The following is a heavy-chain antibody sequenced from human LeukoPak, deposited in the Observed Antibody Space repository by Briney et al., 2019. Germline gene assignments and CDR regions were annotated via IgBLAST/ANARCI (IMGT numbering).Heavy chain of an antibody. CDR1: GGTFSSYA. Sequence: GASVKVSCKASGGTFSSYAISWVRQAPGQGLEWMGGIIPIFGTANYAQKFQGRVTMTTDTSTSTAYMELRSLRSDDTAVYYCARDDGRTYYYDSSGDYWGQGTLVTVSS. D-gene: IGHD3-22*01. J-gene: IGHJ4*02. V-gene: IGHV1-69*05. CDR2: IIPIFGTA. CDR3: ARDDGRTYYYDSSGDY.